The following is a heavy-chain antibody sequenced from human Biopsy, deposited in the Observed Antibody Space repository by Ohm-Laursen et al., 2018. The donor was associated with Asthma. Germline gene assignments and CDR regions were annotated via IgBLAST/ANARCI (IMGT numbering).Heavy chain of an antibody. J-gene: IGHJ4*01. D-gene: IGHD3-22*01. CDR1: GFTFVDCA. CDR3: AKSSDYYDSTDYLDF. Sequence: SLRLSCAASGFTFVDCAMHWVRQAPGKGLEWVSGISWNRGNIDYAVSVKGRFTISRDNSKNSLYLQMQSLRPEDTDFYYCAKSSDYYDSTDYLDFWGRGTLVTVSS. V-gene: IGHV3-9*01. CDR2: ISWNRGNI.